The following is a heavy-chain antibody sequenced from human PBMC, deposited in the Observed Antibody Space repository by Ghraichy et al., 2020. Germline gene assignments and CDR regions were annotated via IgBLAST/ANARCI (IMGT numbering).Heavy chain of an antibody. D-gene: IGHD5-18*01. Sequence: SETLSLTCAVYGGSFSGYYWSWIRQPPGKGLEWIGEINHSGSTNYNPSLKSRVTISVDTSKNQFSLKLSSVTAADTAVYYCAIRGYSYGYWGYWGQGTLVTVSS. J-gene: IGHJ4*02. CDR1: GGSFSGYY. CDR3: AIRGYSYGYWGY. CDR2: INHSGST. V-gene: IGHV4-34*01.